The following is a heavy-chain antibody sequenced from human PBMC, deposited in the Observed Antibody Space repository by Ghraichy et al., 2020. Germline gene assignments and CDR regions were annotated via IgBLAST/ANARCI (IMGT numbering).Heavy chain of an antibody. CDR2: ISGSGSDT. J-gene: IGHJ4*02. CDR3: SKGETPTGTLLHAY. V-gene: IGHV3-23*01. D-gene: IGHD1-1*01. Sequence: GESLNISCAASGFSFSSYAMSWVRLAPGKGLEWVSAISGSGSDTYYAESVKGRFAVSRDNSQNMLYLHLHSLRADDSAVYYCSKGETPTGTLLHAYWGQGTLVTVSS. CDR1: GFSFSSYA.